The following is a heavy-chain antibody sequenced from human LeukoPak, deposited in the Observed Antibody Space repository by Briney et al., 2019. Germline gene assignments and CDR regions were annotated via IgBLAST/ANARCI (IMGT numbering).Heavy chain of an antibody. CDR1: GGSISSGDYY. CDR3: ARGSMGSMPRWFDP. V-gene: IGHV4-30-4*01. CDR2: IYYSGST. J-gene: IGHJ5*02. D-gene: IGHD6-13*01. Sequence: SETLSLTCTVSGGSISSGDYYWSWIRQPPGKGLEWIGYIYYSGSTNYNPSLKSRVTISVDTSKNQFSLKLSSVTAADTAVYYCARGSMGSMPRWFDPWGQGTLVTVSS.